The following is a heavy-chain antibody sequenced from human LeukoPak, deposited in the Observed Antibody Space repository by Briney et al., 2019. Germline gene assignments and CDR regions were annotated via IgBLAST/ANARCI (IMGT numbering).Heavy chain of an antibody. V-gene: IGHV1-8*01. D-gene: IGHD2-15*01. CDR3: ARGKGWFTGARWFDP. CDR2: MNPNSGNT. J-gene: IGHJ5*02. Sequence: ASVKVSCKASGYTFTSYGINWVRQATGQGLEWMGWMNPNSGNTGYAQKFQGRVTITRNTSISTAYMELSSLRSEDTAVYYCARGKGWFTGARWFDPWGQGTLVTVSS. CDR1: GYTFTSYG.